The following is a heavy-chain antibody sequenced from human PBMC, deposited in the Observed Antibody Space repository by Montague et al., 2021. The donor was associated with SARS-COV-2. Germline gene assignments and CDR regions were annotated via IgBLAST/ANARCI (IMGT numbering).Heavy chain of an antibody. CDR2: INHSGST. Sequence: SETLSPTCAVYGGSFSGYYWSWIRQPPGKGREGIVEINHSGSTNYNPSLKRRVTISVDTSKNQFYLKLSSVTAADTAVYYCARGWPCGDYGIVDYWGQGTLVTVSS. V-gene: IGHV4-34*01. CDR1: GGSFSGYY. D-gene: IGHD4-17*01. J-gene: IGHJ4*02. CDR3: ARGWPCGDYGIVDY.